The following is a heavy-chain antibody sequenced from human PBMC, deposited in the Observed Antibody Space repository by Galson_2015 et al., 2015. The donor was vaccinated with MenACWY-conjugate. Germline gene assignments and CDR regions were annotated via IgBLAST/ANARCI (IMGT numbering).Heavy chain of an antibody. CDR1: GFTFNNYR. Sequence: SLRLSCAASGFTFNNYRMSWVRQVPGKGPEWVANIKQDGSEKYYMDSVRGRFTISRDNAKSSLFLQMNSLRVEDTTVYYCARDLGFYCSRNDCYSPYWGQGTLVTVSS. V-gene: IGHV3-7*03. CDR2: IKQDGSEK. J-gene: IGHJ4*02. CDR3: ARDLGFYCSRNDCYSPY. D-gene: IGHD2-2*01.